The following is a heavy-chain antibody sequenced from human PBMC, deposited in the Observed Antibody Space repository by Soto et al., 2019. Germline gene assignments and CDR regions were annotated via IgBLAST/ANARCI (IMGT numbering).Heavy chain of an antibody. CDR2: SSSSGSTR. CDR3: ARENDVQQLWSSYYFDS. Sequence: GGALRLSCAASGFTFSDYYMSWIRQAPGKGLEGVSYSSSSGSTRYYADSVKGRFTISRDNDKNSLDLLMNILRAEDTAVYYCARENDVQQLWSSYYFDSWGQGTLVPVSS. J-gene: IGHJ4*02. V-gene: IGHV3-11*01. D-gene: IGHD5-18*01. CDR1: GFTFSDYY.